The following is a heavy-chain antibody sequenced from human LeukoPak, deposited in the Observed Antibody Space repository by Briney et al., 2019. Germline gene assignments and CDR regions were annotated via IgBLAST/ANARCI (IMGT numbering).Heavy chain of an antibody. CDR1: GGSISSSSYY. CDR3: ARHYSPVARNWVDP. D-gene: IGHD5-18*01. Sequence: PSETLSLTCTVSGGSISSSSYYWGWFRQPPGTGLEWIGSIYYSGSTYYNLSLKSRVTISVDTSKSHFSLTLSSVTAADTAVYYCARHYSPVARNWVDPWGQGTLVIVSS. J-gene: IGHJ5*02. CDR2: IYYSGST. V-gene: IGHV4-39*01.